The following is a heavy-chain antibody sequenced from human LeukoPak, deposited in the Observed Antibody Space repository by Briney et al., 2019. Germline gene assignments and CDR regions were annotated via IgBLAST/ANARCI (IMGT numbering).Heavy chain of an antibody. J-gene: IGHJ4*02. Sequence: PGGSLRLSCAASGFSFSNYGMSWVRQAPGKGLEWVSSISGYGSSTYYADFVKGRFTISRDNSKNTLYLQINSLRAEDTAVYYCVKDWSINVELATSGDYWGQGTLVTVSS. CDR1: GFSFSNYG. D-gene: IGHD5-24*01. CDR3: VKDWSINVELATSGDY. CDR2: ISGYGSST. V-gene: IGHV3-23*01.